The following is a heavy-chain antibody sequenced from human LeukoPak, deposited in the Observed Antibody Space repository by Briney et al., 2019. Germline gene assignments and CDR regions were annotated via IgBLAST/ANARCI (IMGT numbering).Heavy chain of an antibody. D-gene: IGHD3-22*01. V-gene: IGHV1-69*04. J-gene: IGHJ4*02. CDR3: ARSLYYDRSGYFDY. Sequence: SVKVSCKASGGTFSSYAISWVRQAPGQGLEWMGRIIPILGIANYAQKFQGRVTITADKSTSTAYMELSSLRSEDTAVYYCARSLYYDRSGYFDYWGQGTLVTVSS. CDR2: IIPILGIA. CDR1: GGTFSSYA.